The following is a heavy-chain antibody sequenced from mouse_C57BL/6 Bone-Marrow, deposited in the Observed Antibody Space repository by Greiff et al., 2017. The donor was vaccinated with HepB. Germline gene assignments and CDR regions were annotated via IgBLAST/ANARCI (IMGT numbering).Heavy chain of an antibody. CDR2: INYDGSST. CDR3: ARGNFDV. V-gene: IGHV5-16*01. Sequence: EVMLVESEGGLVQPGSSMKLSCTASGFTFSDYYMAWVRQVPEKGLEWVANINYDGSSTYYLDSLKSRFIISRDNAKNILYLQMSRLKSEDTATYYCARGNFDVWGTGTTVTVSS. J-gene: IGHJ1*03. CDR1: GFTFSDYY.